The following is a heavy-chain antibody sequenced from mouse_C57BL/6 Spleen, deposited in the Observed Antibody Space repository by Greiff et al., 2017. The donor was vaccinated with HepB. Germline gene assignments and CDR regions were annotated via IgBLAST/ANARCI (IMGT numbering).Heavy chain of an antibody. CDR1: GYTFTSYW. V-gene: IGHV1-72*01. J-gene: IGHJ3*01. CDR3: ARRYGSSPGFAY. Sequence: QVQLKQPGAELVKPGASVKLSCKASGYTFTSYWMHWVKQRPGRGLEWIGRIDPNSGGTKYNEKFKSKATLTVDKPSSTAYMQLSSLTSEDSAVYYCARRYGSSPGFAYWGQGTLVTVSA. CDR2: IDPNSGGT. D-gene: IGHD1-1*01.